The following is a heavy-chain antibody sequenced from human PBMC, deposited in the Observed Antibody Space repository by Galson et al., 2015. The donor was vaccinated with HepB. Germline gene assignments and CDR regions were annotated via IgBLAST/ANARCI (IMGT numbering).Heavy chain of an antibody. Sequence: SLRLSCAASGFTFSSYWMHWVRQAPGKGLVWVSRINSDGSGTSYVDSVKGRFTISRDNAKNTLYLQMNSLRSEDTAVYYCGRAGSSGYYLDYGMDVWGQGTTVTVSS. D-gene: IGHD6-19*01. CDR1: GFTFSSYW. V-gene: IGHV3-74*01. CDR3: GRAGSSGYYLDYGMDV. J-gene: IGHJ6*02. CDR2: INSDGSGT.